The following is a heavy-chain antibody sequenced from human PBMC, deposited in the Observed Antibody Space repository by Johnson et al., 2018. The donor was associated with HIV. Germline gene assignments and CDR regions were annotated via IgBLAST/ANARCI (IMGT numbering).Heavy chain of an antibody. CDR2: INWNGGRT. J-gene: IGHJ3*02. CDR3: ARAQWLADDVFDI. V-gene: IGHV3-20*04. D-gene: IGHD6-19*01. Sequence: SCAASGFTFNDYGMSWVRQAPGKGLEWVSGINWNGGRTGYADSVKGRFTISRDNAKNSLYLQMNSLRAEDTGVYYCARAQWLADDVFDIWGQGTMVTVSS. CDR1: GFTFNDYG.